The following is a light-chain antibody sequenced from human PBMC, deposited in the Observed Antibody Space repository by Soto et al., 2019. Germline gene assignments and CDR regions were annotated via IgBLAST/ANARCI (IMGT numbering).Light chain of an antibody. J-gene: IGLJ3*02. Sequence: QLVLTQPPSASGTPGQRVTISCSGSSSNIGRNTVKWYRQLPGTAPKLLIGSSDQRPSGVPDRFSGSQSGTSASLAISELQSEDEADYICAAWDDSLNAWAFGGGTKLTVL. CDR3: AAWDDSLNAWA. V-gene: IGLV1-44*01. CDR2: SSD. CDR1: SSNIGRNT.